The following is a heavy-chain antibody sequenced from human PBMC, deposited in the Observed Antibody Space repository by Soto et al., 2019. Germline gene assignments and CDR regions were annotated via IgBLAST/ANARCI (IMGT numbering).Heavy chain of an antibody. CDR2: ISYDGSNK. Sequence: QVQLVESGGGVVQPGRSLRLSCAASGFTFSSYGMHWVRQAPGKGLEWVAVISYDGSNKYYADSVKGRFTISRDNSKNTLYLQMNSLRAEDTAVYYCAKEYCSSTSCYVGYYGMDVW. V-gene: IGHV3-30*18. CDR1: GFTFSSYG. D-gene: IGHD2-2*01. J-gene: IGHJ6*01. CDR3: AKEYCSSTSCYVGYYGMDV.